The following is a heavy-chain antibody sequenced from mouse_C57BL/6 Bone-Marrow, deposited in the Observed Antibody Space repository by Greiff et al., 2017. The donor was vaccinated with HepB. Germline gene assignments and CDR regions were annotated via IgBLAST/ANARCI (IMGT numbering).Heavy chain of an antibody. J-gene: IGHJ4*01. D-gene: IGHD3-3*01. Sequence: QVQLKQSGPGLVQPSQSLSITCTVSGFSLTSYGVHWVRQSPGKGLEWLGVIWRGGSTDYKAAFMSRLSITKDNSKSQVFFKMNSLQADDTAIYYCAKREGLGRAVYAMDYWGQGTSVTVSS. CDR1: GFSLTSYG. CDR3: AKREGLGRAVYAMDY. CDR2: IWRGGST. V-gene: IGHV2-5*01.